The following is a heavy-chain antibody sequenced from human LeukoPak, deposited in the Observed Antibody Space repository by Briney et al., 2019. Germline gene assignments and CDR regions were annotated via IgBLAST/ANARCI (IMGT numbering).Heavy chain of an antibody. J-gene: IGHJ3*02. D-gene: IGHD4-17*01. CDR1: GFTFSSYA. CDR2: ISGSGGST. CDR3: VRTRNDYGDPYDAFDI. V-gene: IGHV3-23*01. Sequence: GGSLRLSCAASGFTFSSYAMSWVRQAPGKGLEWVSAISGSGGSTYYADSVKGRFTISRDNSKNTLYLQMNSLRAEDTAVYYCVRTRNDYGDPYDAFDIWGQATMVTVSS.